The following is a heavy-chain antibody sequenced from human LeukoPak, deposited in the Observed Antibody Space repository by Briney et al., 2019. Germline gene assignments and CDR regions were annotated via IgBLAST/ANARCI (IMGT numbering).Heavy chain of an antibody. Sequence: PSETLSLTCAVYGGSFSGYYWSWVRQPPGKGLEWIGEINHSGSTNYNPSLKSRVTISVDTSKNQFSLKLSSVTAADTAVYYCARGTRVLDIWGQGTMVTVSS. J-gene: IGHJ3*02. V-gene: IGHV4-34*01. CDR2: INHSGST. CDR1: GGSFSGYY. CDR3: ARGTRVLDI.